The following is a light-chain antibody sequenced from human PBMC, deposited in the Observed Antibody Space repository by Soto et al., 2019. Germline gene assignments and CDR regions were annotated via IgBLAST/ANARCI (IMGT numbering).Light chain of an antibody. V-gene: IGLV3-1*01. CDR1: KLGDKY. J-gene: IGLJ1*01. Sequence: SYXLTQPPSVSVSXXXTAXXXXXGDKLGDKYACWYQQKPGQSPVLVIYQDSKRPSGIPERFSGSNSGNTATLTISGTQAMDEADYYCQAWDSSTVFGTGTKLTVL. CDR3: QAWDSSTV. CDR2: QDS.